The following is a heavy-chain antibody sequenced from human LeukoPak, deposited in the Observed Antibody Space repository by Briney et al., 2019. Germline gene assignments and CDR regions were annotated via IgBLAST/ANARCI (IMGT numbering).Heavy chain of an antibody. J-gene: IGHJ6*03. CDR1: GFTFSSYG. CDR2: IWYGGSNK. CDR3: AKGAIVGATSRYYYYMDV. V-gene: IGHV3-30*18. Sequence: GRSLRLSCAASGFTFSSYGMHWVRQAPGKGLGWVAVIWYGGSNKYYADSVKGRFTISRDNSKNTLYLQMNSLRAEDTAVYYCAKGAIVGATSRYYYYMDVWGKGTTVTVSS. D-gene: IGHD1-26*01.